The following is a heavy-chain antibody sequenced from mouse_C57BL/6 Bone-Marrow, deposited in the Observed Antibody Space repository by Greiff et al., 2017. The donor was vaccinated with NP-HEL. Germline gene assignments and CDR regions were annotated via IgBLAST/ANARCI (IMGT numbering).Heavy chain of an antibody. V-gene: IGHV1-81*01. CDR3: ARWLLRFFFAY. Sequence: QVQLKESGAELARPGASVKLSCKASGYTFTSYGISWVKQRTGQGLEWIGEIYPRSGNTYYNEKFKGKATLTADKSSSTAYMELRSLTSEDSAVYFCARWLLRFFFAYWGQGTLVTVSA. CDR2: IYPRSGNT. J-gene: IGHJ3*01. D-gene: IGHD2-3*01. CDR1: GYTFTSYG.